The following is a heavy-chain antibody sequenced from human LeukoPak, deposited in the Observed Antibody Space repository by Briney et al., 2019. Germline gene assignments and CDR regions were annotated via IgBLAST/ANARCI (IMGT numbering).Heavy chain of an antibody. CDR1: GGSISSSNW. J-gene: IGHJ4*02. CDR2: IYHSGST. CDR3: ARVCQGGSSCPGDY. V-gene: IGHV4-4*02. D-gene: IGHD6-13*01. Sequence: SETLSLTCAVSGGSISSSNWWSWVRQPPGKGLEWIGEIYHSGSTNYNPSLKSRVTISVDKSKNQFSLKLSSVTAADTAVYYCARVCQGGSSCPGDYWGQGTLVTVSS.